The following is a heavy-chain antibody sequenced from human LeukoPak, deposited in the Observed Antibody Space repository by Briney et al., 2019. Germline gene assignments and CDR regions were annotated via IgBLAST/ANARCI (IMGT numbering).Heavy chain of an antibody. V-gene: IGHV1-69*05. D-gene: IGHD4-17*01. Sequence: SVKVSCKASGGTFSSYAISWVRQAPGQGLEWMGGIIPIFGTANYAQEFQGRVTITRDTSASTAYMELSSLRSEDMAVYYCARETPLRAFEYWGQGTPVTVSS. CDR1: GGTFSSYA. J-gene: IGHJ4*02. CDR3: ARETPLRAFEY. CDR2: IIPIFGTA.